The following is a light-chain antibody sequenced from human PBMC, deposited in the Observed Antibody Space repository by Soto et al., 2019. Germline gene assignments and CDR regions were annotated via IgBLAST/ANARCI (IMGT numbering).Light chain of an antibody. CDR3: QQFKNYPIT. CDR1: QGIDTS. Sequence: ILLTQSPSSLSASVGDRVTITCRASQGIDTSLAWYQQKPGKAPKSLICAASSLQSGVPSKFSGSGSGTDFTLTISSLHPEDFAVYFCQQFKNYPITFGQGTRLEIK. J-gene: IGKJ5*01. CDR2: AAS. V-gene: IGKV1-16*02.